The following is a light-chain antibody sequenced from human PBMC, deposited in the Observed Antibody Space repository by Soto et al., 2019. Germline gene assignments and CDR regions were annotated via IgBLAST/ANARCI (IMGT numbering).Light chain of an antibody. V-gene: IGLV2-14*01. CDR1: SSDVGVYNY. Sequence: QPVLTQPASVSGSPGQSITISCTGTSSDVGVYNYVSWYQQHPGKAPKLMIYDVSNRPSGVSNRFSGSKSGNTASLTISGLQAEDEADYYCSSYTSSTVVFGGGTKLTVL. CDR3: SSYTSSTVV. J-gene: IGLJ2*01. CDR2: DVS.